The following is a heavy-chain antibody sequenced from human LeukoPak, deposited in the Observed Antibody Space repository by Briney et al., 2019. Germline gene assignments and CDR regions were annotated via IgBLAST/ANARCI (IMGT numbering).Heavy chain of an antibody. CDR1: GGSIRSTTYY. Sequence: PSETLSLTCTVSGGSIRSTTYYWGWIRQPPGKGLEWIGSIYYSGNTYYSPSLMSRVTISVDTSKNQFSLNLSSVTAADTAVYYCARAPHFFDTSGSRYYFDYWGQGALVTVSS. V-gene: IGHV4-39*07. J-gene: IGHJ4*02. D-gene: IGHD3-22*01. CDR2: IYYSGNT. CDR3: ARAPHFFDTSGSRYYFDY.